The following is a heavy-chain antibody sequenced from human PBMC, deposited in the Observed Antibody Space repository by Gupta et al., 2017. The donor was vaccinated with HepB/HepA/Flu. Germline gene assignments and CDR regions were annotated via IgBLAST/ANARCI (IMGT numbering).Heavy chain of an antibody. D-gene: IGHD3-16*01. CDR2: ISSSGSTI. J-gene: IGHJ3*02. Sequence: QVQLVESGGGLVKPGGSLRLSCAASGFPFSDYYMSWIRQAQGKGLEWVSYISSSGSTIDYADSVKGRFTISRDNAKNSLYLQMNSLRAEDTAVYYCAREYRAARFWGGAFDIWGQGTMVTVSS. CDR1: GFPFSDYY. CDR3: AREYRAARFWGGAFDI. V-gene: IGHV3-11*01.